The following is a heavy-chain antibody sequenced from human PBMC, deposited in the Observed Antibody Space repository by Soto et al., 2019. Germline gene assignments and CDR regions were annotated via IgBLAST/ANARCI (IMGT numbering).Heavy chain of an antibody. D-gene: IGHD2-8*02. CDR3: GRSVAGPGAYFDY. CDR2: VYYTGST. V-gene: IGHV4-59*01. J-gene: IGHJ4*02. Sequence: SETLSLTCSVSGGSISGSYWSWIRQSPGKGLEWLGYVYYTGSTNYSPSLRSGASISVDTSKNEFSLRLSAVTAADTPVYFCGRSVAGPGAYFDYWGQGTQVTVSS. CDR1: GGSISGSY.